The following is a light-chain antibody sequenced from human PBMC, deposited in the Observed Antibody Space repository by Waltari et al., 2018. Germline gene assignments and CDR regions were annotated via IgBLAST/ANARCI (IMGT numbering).Light chain of an antibody. CDR2: GAS. CDR1: QSVNGNY. CDR3: QQYGNAPRT. J-gene: IGKJ1*01. Sequence: ELVLTQAPGTLSLSPGERATLSRRASQSVNGNYLAWYQQKPGQAPRLLIYGASDRATGIPDRFSGSGSGSDFTLTIDRLEPEDFAVYYCQQYGNAPRTFGQGTKVEIE. V-gene: IGKV3-20*01.